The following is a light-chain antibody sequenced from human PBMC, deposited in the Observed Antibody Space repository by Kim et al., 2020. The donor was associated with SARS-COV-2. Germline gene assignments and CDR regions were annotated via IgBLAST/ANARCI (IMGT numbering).Light chain of an antibody. J-gene: IGLJ1*01. Sequence: SYELTQPPSVSVSPGQTASITCSGDKLGDKYARWYQQKPGQSPVLVIYQDSKRPSGIPERFSGFNSGNTATLTISGTQAMDEADYYCQAWDSSTEVFGTG. CDR3: QAWDSSTEV. CDR2: QDS. V-gene: IGLV3-1*01. CDR1: KLGDKY.